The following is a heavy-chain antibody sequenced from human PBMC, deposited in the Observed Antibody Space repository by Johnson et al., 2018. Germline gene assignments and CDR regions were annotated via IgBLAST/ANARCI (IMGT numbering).Heavy chain of an antibody. Sequence: VQLQESGGGLVQXGGSXRLXCAASGFIFSRYAMTWVRQAPGKGPEWVSGRSGSGGRTYYSDSVKGRFTIPRDNSKNTLPLQMNSLRAEDTAVYYWAKDRGSYPTGEFDYWGQGTLVTVSS. V-gene: IGHV3-23*01. CDR1: GFIFSRYA. D-gene: IGHD1-26*01. CDR2: RSGSGGRT. CDR3: AKDRGSYPTGEFDY. J-gene: IGHJ4*02.